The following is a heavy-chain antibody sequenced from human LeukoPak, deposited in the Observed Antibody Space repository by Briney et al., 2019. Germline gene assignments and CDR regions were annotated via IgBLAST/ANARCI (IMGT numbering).Heavy chain of an antibody. CDR1: GGSISSYY. D-gene: IGHD5-18*01. Sequence: SETLSLTCTVSGGSISSYYWSWIRQPAGKGLEWIGEIYPTGSTTYNASLRSRLTMSVDTSKRQISLKLRSVTAADTALYYCARRYSSSSHEFDMWGQGTMVSISS. CDR3: ARRYSSSSHEFDM. V-gene: IGHV4-4*07. J-gene: IGHJ3*02. CDR2: IYPTGST.